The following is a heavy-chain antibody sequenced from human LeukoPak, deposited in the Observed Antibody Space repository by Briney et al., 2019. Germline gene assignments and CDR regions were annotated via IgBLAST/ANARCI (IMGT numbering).Heavy chain of an antibody. J-gene: IGHJ4*02. D-gene: IGHD2-2*02. V-gene: IGHV3-23*01. CDR3: AKGATLPAAIWMGDY. Sequence: GGSLRLSCAASGFAFSSYAMSWVRQAPGKGLEGVSAISGSGGSTYYADSVKGGFTNSRDNSKNTLYLQMNSLRAVDTAVYYCAKGATLPAAIWMGDYWGQGTLVTVSS. CDR1: GFAFSSYA. CDR2: ISGSGGST.